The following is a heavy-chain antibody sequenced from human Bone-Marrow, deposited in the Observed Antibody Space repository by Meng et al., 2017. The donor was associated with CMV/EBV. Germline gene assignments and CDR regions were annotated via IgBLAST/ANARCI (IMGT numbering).Heavy chain of an antibody. CDR1: GFTFSDYY. CDR2: ISSSGSTI. V-gene: IGHV3-11*01. CDR3: ARDSQIVVVPAANVADDYYGMDV. Sequence: GESLKISCAASGFTFSDYYMSWIRQAPGKGLEWVSYISSSGSTIYYADSVKGRFTISRDNAKNSLYLQMNSLRAEDTAVYYCARDSQIVVVPAANVADDYYGMDVWGQGTTVTVSS. J-gene: IGHJ6*02. D-gene: IGHD2-2*01.